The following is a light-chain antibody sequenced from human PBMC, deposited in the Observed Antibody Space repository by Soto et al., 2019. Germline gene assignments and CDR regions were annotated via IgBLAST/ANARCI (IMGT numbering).Light chain of an antibody. Sequence: QSVLTQPASVSGSPGQSITISCSGTSSDVGSYDHVAWYQQFPGKTPKLTIYEVSNRPSGVSSRFSGSKSGNTASLTISGLPAEDEADYYCIAYTGSSTSYAFGTGTKVTVL. CDR3: IAYTGSSTSYA. CDR1: SSDVGSYDH. V-gene: IGLV2-14*01. J-gene: IGLJ1*01. CDR2: EVS.